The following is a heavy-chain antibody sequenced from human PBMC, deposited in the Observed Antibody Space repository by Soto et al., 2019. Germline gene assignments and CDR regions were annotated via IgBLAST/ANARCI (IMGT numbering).Heavy chain of an antibody. V-gene: IGHV1-8*01. D-gene: IGHD3-10*01. CDR1: GYTFTSYD. CDR3: ARGLWCGELEPLAFDI. Sequence: QVQLVQSGAEVKKPGASVKVSCKASGYTFTSYDINWVRQATGQGLEWMGWMNPNSGNTGYAQKFQGRVTMTRNTSVSTAYMELSSLRSEDTAVYYCARGLWCGELEPLAFDIWGQGTMVTVSS. J-gene: IGHJ3*02. CDR2: MNPNSGNT.